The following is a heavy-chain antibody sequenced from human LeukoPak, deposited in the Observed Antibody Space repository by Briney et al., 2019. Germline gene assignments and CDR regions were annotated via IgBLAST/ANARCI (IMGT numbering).Heavy chain of an antibody. CDR3: ARESRDYYGMDV. Sequence: GGSLRLSCAASGFTFSSYSMNWVRQAPGKGLEWVSYISSSSSTIYYADSVKGRFTISRDNAKNSLYLQMNSLRAEDMAVYYCARESRDYYGMDVWGQGTTVTVSS. J-gene: IGHJ6*02. V-gene: IGHV3-48*04. CDR1: GFTFSSYS. CDR2: ISSSSSTI.